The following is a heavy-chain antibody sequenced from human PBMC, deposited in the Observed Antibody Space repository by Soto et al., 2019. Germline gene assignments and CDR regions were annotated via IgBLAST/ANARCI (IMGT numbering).Heavy chain of an antibody. D-gene: IGHD5-12*01. CDR2: INAGNGNT. CDR3: GGVQRWGRGYGLDY. CDR1: GYTFTSYA. V-gene: IGHV1-3*01. J-gene: IGHJ4*02. Sequence: QVQLVQSGAEVKKPGASVKVSCKASGYTFTSYAMHWVRQAPGQRLEWMGWINAGNGNTKYSQKFQGRVTITRDTSASTANVGRSGLRSEDTAVYYCGGVQRWGRGYGLDYWGQGPLVPVSS.